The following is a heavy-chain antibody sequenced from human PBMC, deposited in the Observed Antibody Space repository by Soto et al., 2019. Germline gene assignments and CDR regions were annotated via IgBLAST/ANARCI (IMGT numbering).Heavy chain of an antibody. CDR3: VRGTNGWRGMDY. V-gene: IGHV3-74*01. Sequence: SCATSGFTFSSYPIHWVRQAPGKGPVWVSRITEDGSGTTYADSVKGRFTVTRDNAKNTMYLQMSGLGAEDTAVYHCVRGTNGWRGMDYWGQGTQVTVSS. CDR1: GFTFSSYP. D-gene: IGHD2-8*01. CDR2: ITEDGSGT. J-gene: IGHJ4*02.